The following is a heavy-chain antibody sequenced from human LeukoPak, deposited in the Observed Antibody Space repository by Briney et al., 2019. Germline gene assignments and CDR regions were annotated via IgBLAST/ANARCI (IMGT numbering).Heavy chain of an antibody. Sequence: ASGKLSCYASVSTFTSYYIHWVRQAPGQGLGWMGIFNPSGGSASSAQKFQARVTMTRDTSTTTIYMELSRLRSQDPAVYYCARGFGWTLDPWGQGTLVTVSS. J-gene: IGHJ5*02. V-gene: IGHV1-46*01. CDR1: VSTFTSYY. D-gene: IGHD3/OR15-3a*01. CDR2: FNPSGGSA. CDR3: ARGFGWTLDP.